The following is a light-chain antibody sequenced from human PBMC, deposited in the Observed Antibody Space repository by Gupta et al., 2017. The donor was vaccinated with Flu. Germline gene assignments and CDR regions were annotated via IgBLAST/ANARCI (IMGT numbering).Light chain of an antibody. V-gene: IGLV3-19*01. CDR2: VKN. J-gene: IGLJ2*01. Sequence: SSELTQDPAVSVALGQPFRITCQGDSLRSYYASWYQQKPGQAPVLVIYVKNNRPSGIPDRFSGSSSGNTASLTITGAQAEDEADYYCNARDSSGNHPFGGGTKLTVL. CDR1: SLRSYY. CDR3: NARDSSGNHP.